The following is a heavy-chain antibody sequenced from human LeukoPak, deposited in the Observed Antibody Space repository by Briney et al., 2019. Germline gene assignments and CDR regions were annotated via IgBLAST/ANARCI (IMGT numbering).Heavy chain of an antibody. J-gene: IGHJ4*02. CDR2: ISAYNGNT. D-gene: IGHD1-26*01. CDR3: ARGATKYGGSDY. V-gene: IGHV1-18*01. CDR1: GYTFTSYG. Sequence: ASVKVSCKASGYTFTSYGISWVRQAPGQGLEWMGWISAYNGNTNYAQKFQGRVTITADKSTSTAYMELSSLRSGDTAVYYCARGATKYGGSDYWGQGTLVTVSS.